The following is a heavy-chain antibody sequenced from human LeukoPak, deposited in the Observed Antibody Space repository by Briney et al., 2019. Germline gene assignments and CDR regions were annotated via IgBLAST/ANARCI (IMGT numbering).Heavy chain of an antibody. J-gene: IGHJ6*03. CDR3: ARVVGLTGYSSSWHSGYYYYMDV. V-gene: IGHV1-46*01. D-gene: IGHD6-13*01. CDR2: ISPSGGST. CDR1: GYTFTSNY. Sequence: ASVKVSCKAFGYTFTSNYMHWVRQAPGQGPEWMGVISPSGGSTTYAQKFQGRVTLTRDMSTSTDYMELSSLRSEDTAVYYCARVVGLTGYSSSWHSGYYYYMDVWGKGTTVTVSS.